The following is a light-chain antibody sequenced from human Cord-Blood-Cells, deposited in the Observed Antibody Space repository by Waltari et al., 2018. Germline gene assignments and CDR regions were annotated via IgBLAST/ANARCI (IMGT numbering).Light chain of an antibody. Sequence: SSELTQDAAASVALGQTVRITCPGDSLRSYYASWYQQKPGQAPVLVIYGKNNRPSGIPDRFSGSSSGNTASLTISRAQAEDEADYYCISRDSRGTHRVCGGGTKLTVL. CDR1: SLRSYY. CDR2: GKN. J-gene: IGLJ3*02. V-gene: IGLV3-19*01. CDR3: ISRDSRGTHRV.